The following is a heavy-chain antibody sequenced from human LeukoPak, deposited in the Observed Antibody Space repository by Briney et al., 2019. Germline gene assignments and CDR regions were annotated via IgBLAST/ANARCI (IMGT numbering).Heavy chain of an antibody. CDR3: ARDLRIAVAGPFDY. Sequence: ASVKVSCKASGYTFTSYGISWVRQAPGQGLEWVGWISAYNGNTNYAQKLQGRVTMTTDTSTSTAYMELRSLRSDDTAVYYCARDLRIAVAGPFDYWGQGTLVTVSS. V-gene: IGHV1-18*01. J-gene: IGHJ4*02. D-gene: IGHD6-19*01. CDR2: ISAYNGNT. CDR1: GYTFTSYG.